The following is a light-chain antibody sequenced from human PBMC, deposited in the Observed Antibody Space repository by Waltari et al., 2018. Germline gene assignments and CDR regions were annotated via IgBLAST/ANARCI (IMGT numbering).Light chain of an antibody. Sequence: EIVLTQSPGTLSLSPGERATLSCRISQSVSSTYIAWYQQKPGQTPRLLIYGASNRATGIPDRFSGSGSGTDFTLTISRLEPEDSAVYYCQQYVSSPLTFGGGTKVEIK. V-gene: IGKV3-20*01. CDR1: QSVSSTY. J-gene: IGKJ4*01. CDR2: GAS. CDR3: QQYVSSPLT.